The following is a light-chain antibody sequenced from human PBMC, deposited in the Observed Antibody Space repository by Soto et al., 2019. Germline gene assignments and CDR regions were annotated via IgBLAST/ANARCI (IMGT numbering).Light chain of an antibody. CDR1: QGITDY. CDR2: AAS. J-gene: IGKJ1*01. Sequence: DIQLTPSTTSLSASVGDRVTITFRASQGITDYLAWYQQKPGQVPNLLIYAASTLQSGVPSRFSGSGSGTDFTLTISGLQPEDVAPYYCQDDTNAPWTLDEGTEV. V-gene: IGKV1-27*01. CDR3: QDDTNAPWT.